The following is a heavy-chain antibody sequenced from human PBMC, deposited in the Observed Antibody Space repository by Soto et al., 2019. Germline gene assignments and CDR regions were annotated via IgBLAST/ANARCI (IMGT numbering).Heavy chain of an antibody. CDR2: INHSGST. J-gene: IGHJ6*02. CDR1: GGSFSGYY. Sequence: SETLSLTCAVYGGSFSGYYWSWIRQPPGKGLEWIGEINHSGSTNYNPSLKSRVTISVDTSKNQFSLKLSSVTAADTAVYYCARSGYCSSTSCYIGGGYYYYGMDVWGQGTTVTVSS. D-gene: IGHD2-2*02. V-gene: IGHV4-34*01. CDR3: ARSGYCSSTSCYIGGGYYYYGMDV.